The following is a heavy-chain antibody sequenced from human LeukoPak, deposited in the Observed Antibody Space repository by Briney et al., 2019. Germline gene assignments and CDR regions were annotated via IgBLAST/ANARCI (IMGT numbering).Heavy chain of an antibody. CDR1: GFTLSSYW. CDR2: IKSDGRT. CDR3: ARAPSEIGGYYPEYFRH. J-gene: IGHJ1*01. Sequence: GGSLRLSCATSGFTLSSYWMHWVRQAPGKGLVWVSRIKSDGRTNYADSVQGRFTISRDNAKNTVSLQMNSLRAEDTGVYYCARAPSEIGGYYPEYFRHWGQGTLVIVSS. D-gene: IGHD3-22*01. V-gene: IGHV3-74*01.